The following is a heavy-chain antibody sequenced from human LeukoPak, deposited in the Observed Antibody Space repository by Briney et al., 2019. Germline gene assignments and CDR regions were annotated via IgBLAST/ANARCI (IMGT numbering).Heavy chain of an antibody. V-gene: IGHV4-39*07. D-gene: IGHD2-15*01. CDR2: IYYSGST. CDR1: GGSISSSSYY. CDR3: AGGLGYCSGGSCYYDAFDI. J-gene: IGHJ3*02. Sequence: SETLSLTCTVSGGSISSSSYYWDWIRQPPGKGLEWIGSIYYSGSTNYNPSLKSRVTISVYTSKNQFSLKLSSVTAADTAVYYCAGGLGYCSGGSCYYDAFDIWGQGTMVTVSS.